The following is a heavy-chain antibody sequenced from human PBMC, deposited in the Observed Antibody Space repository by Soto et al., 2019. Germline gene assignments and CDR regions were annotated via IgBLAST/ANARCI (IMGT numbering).Heavy chain of an antibody. Sequence: ASVKVSCKASGGTFSSYAISWVRQAPGQGLEWMGGISAYYGKTNYAQKLQGRVTMTTDTSTSTAYMELRSLRSDDTAVYYCASYPRSWYFDYWGQGTLVTVSS. D-gene: IGHD6-13*01. CDR2: ISAYYGKT. V-gene: IGHV1-18*01. CDR1: GGTFSSYA. J-gene: IGHJ4*02. CDR3: ASYPRSWYFDY.